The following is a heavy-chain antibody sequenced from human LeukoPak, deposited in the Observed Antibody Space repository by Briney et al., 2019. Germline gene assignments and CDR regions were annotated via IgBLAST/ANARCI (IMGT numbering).Heavy chain of an antibody. D-gene: IGHD3-3*01. Sequence: GASVKVSCEASGYTFASYDINWVRQATGQGLEWMGWMNPNSGNTGYAQKFQGRVTMTRNTSISTAYMELSSLRSEDTAVYYCARVMASNYDFWSGSVFDYWGQGTLVTVSS. CDR3: ARVMASNYDFWSGSVFDY. CDR1: GYTFASYD. J-gene: IGHJ4*02. V-gene: IGHV1-8*01. CDR2: MNPNSGNT.